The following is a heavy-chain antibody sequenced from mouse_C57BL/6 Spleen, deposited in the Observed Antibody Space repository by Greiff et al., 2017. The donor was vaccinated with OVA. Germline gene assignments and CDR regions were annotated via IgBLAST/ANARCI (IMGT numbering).Heavy chain of an antibody. CDR1: GYTFTSYW. CDR3: ARGRTVDYFDY. V-gene: IGHV1-55*01. Sequence: VQLQQPGAELVKPGASVKMSCKASGYTFTSYWIPWVKQRPGQGLEWIGDIYPGSGSTNYNEKFKSKATLTVDKSSSTAYMQLSSLTSEDSADYDGARGRTVDYFDYWGQGTTLTVSS. CDR2: IYPGSGST. J-gene: IGHJ2*01.